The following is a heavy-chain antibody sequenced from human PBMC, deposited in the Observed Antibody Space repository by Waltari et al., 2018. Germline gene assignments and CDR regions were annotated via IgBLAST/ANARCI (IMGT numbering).Heavy chain of an antibody. J-gene: IGHJ6*02. CDR3: ARDSKRGGGDV. CDR2: ISSSSSYI. V-gene: IGHV3-21*01. CDR1: GFTFSSSS. D-gene: IGHD3-10*01. Sequence: EVQLVESGGGLVKPGGSLRLSCAASGFTFSSSSMNWVRQAPGKGLEWVSSISSSSSYIYYADSVKGRFTISRDNAKNSLYLQMNSLRAEDTAVYYCARDSKRGGGDVWGQGTTVTVSS.